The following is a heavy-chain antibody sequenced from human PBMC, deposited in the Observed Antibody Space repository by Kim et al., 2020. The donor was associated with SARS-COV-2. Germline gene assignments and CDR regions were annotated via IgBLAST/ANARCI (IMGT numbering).Heavy chain of an antibody. Sequence: GGSLRLSCAASGFTFSDYYMSWIRQAPGKGLEWVSYISSSSSYTNYADSVKGRFTISRDNAKNSLYLQMNSLRAEDTAVYYCARVGYDYVWGSYRDYYFYYGMHVWGRGTTVTVSS. CDR3: ARVGYDYVWGSYRDYYFYYGMHV. CDR1: GFTFSDYY. V-gene: IGHV3-11*05. D-gene: IGHD3-16*02. J-gene: IGHJ6*02. CDR2: ISSSSSYT.